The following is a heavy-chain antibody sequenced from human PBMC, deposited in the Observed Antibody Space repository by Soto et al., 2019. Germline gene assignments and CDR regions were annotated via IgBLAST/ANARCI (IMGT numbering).Heavy chain of an antibody. Sequence: GGSLRLSCAASGFTFSNAWMSWVRQAPGKGLEWVGRIKSKTDGGTTDYAAPVKGRFTISRDDSKNTLYLQMNSLKTEDTAVYYCTTVPPPYCYDSSGYYDFDYWGQGTLVTVSS. V-gene: IGHV3-15*01. CDR1: GFTFSNAW. D-gene: IGHD3-22*01. CDR2: IKSKTDGGTT. J-gene: IGHJ4*02. CDR3: TTVPPPYCYDSSGYYDFDY.